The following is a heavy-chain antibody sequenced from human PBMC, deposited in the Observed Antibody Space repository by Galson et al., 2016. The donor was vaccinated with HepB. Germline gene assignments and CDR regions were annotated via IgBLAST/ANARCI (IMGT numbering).Heavy chain of an antibody. J-gene: IGHJ2*01. V-gene: IGHV3-9*01. D-gene: IGHD6-19*01. CDR3: AKELDGEVAGPFDL. CDR2: ISWNSDYL. Sequence: SCKVSGYTLTELSMHWVRQAPGKGLEWVAVISWNSDYLVYADSVKGRFIISRDNARNSLFLQMNSLRPEDTAFYYCAKELDGEVAGPFDLWGRGTLVTVS. CDR1: GYTLTELS.